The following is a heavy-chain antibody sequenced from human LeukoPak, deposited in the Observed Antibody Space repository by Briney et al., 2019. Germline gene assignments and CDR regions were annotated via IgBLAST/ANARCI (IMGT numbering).Heavy chain of an antibody. CDR2: MNPNSGNT. CDR1: GYTFTSYD. D-gene: IGHD6-13*01. V-gene: IGHV1-8*01. Sequence: GASVKVSCKASGYTFTSYDINWVRQATGQGLEWMGWMNPNSGNTGYAQKFQGRVTMTRNTSTSTAYMELSSLSSEDTAVYYCARGEAAAPSYYWGQGTLVTVSS. J-gene: IGHJ4*02. CDR3: ARGEAAAPSYY.